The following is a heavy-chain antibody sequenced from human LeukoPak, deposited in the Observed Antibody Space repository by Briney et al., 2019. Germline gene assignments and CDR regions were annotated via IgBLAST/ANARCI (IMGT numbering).Heavy chain of an antibody. CDR2: IYYSGGT. Sequence: PSETLSLTCTVSGGSISSYYWSWIRQPPGKGLEWIGYIYYSGGTNYNPSLKSRVTISVDTSENQFSLKLSSVTAADTAVYYCARHQRYCSSTSCHWFDPWGQGTLVTVSS. J-gene: IGHJ5*02. CDR3: ARHQRYCSSTSCHWFDP. V-gene: IGHV4-59*08. CDR1: GGSISSYY. D-gene: IGHD2-2*01.